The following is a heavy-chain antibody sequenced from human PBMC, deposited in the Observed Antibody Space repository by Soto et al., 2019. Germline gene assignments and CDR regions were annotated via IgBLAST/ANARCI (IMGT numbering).Heavy chain of an antibody. V-gene: IGHV3-30*18. CDR3: AKDGDCSGGSCYFDY. Sequence: GGSLRLSCAASGFTFSSYGMHWVRQAPGKGLEWVAVISYDGSNKYYADSVKGRFTISRDNSKNTLYLQMNSLRAEDTAVYYCAKDGDCSGGSCYFDYWGQGT. D-gene: IGHD2-15*01. CDR1: GFTFSSYG. J-gene: IGHJ4*02. CDR2: ISYDGSNK.